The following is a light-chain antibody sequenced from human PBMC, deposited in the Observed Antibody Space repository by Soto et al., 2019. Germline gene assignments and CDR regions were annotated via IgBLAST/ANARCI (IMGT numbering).Light chain of an antibody. CDR1: QSVGSD. CDR3: QQYGSSGT. CDR2: DIF. J-gene: IGKJ1*01. Sequence: IVITRSPATLAVSPGGRAALSCRASQSVGSDLAWYQQKPGQAPRLVIYDIFTRATGIPDRFGGSGSGTDFTLTISRLEPEDFAVYYCQQYGSSGTFGQGTKVDI. V-gene: IGKV3-20*01.